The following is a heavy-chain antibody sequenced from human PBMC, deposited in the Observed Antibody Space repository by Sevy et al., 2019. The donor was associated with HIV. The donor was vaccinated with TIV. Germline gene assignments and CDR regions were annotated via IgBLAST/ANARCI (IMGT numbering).Heavy chain of an antibody. D-gene: IGHD5-18*01. CDR2: ISGSGGST. Sequence: GSLRLSCAASGFTFSSYAMSWVRQAPGKGLEWVSAISGSGGSTYYADSVKGRFTISRDNSKNTLYLQMNSLRAEDTAVYYCASTRGYSYGPVLYFDYWGQGTLVTVSS. J-gene: IGHJ4*02. CDR1: GFTFSSYA. V-gene: IGHV3-23*01. CDR3: ASTRGYSYGPVLYFDY.